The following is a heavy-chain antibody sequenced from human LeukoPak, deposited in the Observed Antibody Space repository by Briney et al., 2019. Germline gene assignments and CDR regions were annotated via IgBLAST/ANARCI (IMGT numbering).Heavy chain of an antibody. Sequence: SVKVSCRASGGTFSSYAISWVRQAPGQGLEWMGGIIPIFGTANYAQKFQGRVTITADESTSTAYMELSSLRSEDTAVYYCTSHRGNSGWYFDLWGRGTLVTVSS. D-gene: IGHD4-23*01. CDR1: GGTFSSYA. CDR2: IIPIFGTA. CDR3: TSHRGNSGWYFDL. J-gene: IGHJ2*01. V-gene: IGHV1-69*13.